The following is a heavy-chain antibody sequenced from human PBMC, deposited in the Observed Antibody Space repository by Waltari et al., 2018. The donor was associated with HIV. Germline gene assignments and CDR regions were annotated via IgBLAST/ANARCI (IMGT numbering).Heavy chain of an antibody. V-gene: IGHV4-39*01. D-gene: IGHD3-3*01. Sequence: QLHESGPGLVKSSETLSLNCTVSGASINSDDHFWGGIRESPGKGLEWLGSIYFSGAAYYNPSLKSRVTMSVDTSKSQFSMRLTSVTAADTGTYYCARRHYDATFDIWGLGTMVAVSS. CDR2: IYFSGAA. CDR1: GASINSDDHF. CDR3: ARRHYDATFDI. J-gene: IGHJ3*02.